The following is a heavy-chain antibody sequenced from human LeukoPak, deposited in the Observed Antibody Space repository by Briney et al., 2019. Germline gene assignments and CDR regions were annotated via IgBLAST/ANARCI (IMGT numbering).Heavy chain of an antibody. D-gene: IGHD6-19*01. J-gene: IGHJ2*01. V-gene: IGHV3-66*01. CDR1: GFSVSNNF. Sequence: GGSLRLSCAVSGFSVSNNFMSWVRQAPGKGPEWVSVIYIDGTIYYADSVKGRFTISRDNSKNTLYLQMNGLRVEDTAIYYCASPNSVSGRLWYLALWGLGTFVTVSS. CDR3: ASPNSVSGRLWYLAL. CDR2: IYIDGTI.